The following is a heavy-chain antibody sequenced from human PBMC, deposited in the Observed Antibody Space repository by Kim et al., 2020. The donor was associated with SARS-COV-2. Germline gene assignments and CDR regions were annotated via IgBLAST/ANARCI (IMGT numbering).Heavy chain of an antibody. J-gene: IGHJ4*01. CDR1: GFTFSNYA. CDR2: ISGSGGSK. Sequence: GGSLRLSCAASGFTFSNYAMSWVRQAPGKGLEWVSVISGSGGSKYYADSVQGRFTISRDNSKNTLYLQMNSLRAEDTAVYYCAKFSSGIHDGGFDYWGQGTLVTVSS. D-gene: IGHD6-19*01. CDR3: AKFSSGIHDGGFDY. V-gene: IGHV3-23*01.